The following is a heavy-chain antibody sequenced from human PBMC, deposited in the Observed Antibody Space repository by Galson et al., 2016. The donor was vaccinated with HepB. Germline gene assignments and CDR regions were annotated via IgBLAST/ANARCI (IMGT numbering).Heavy chain of an antibody. D-gene: IGHD2-15*01. Sequence: SLRLSCAASGFAFSLYDMHWVRQVTGKGLEWVSSIGTSGDTYYAGSVKGRFTISREDAKNSLNLQMNSLRAGDTAVYYCARDRRRYCSGGNFYSFSWFFDLWGRGTLVSVSS. CDR2: IGTSGDT. CDR3: ARDRRRYCSGGNFYSFSWFFDL. V-gene: IGHV3-13*04. J-gene: IGHJ2*01. CDR1: GFAFSLYD.